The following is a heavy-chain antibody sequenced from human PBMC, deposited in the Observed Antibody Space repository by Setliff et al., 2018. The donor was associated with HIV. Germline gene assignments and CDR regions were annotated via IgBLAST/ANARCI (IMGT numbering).Heavy chain of an antibody. V-gene: IGHV3-30*04. D-gene: IGHD5-18*01. CDR3: ARDGSYISRGY. Sequence: PGGSLRLSCIASGFTFSDYAVHWVRQAPGKGLERVAVVSSDGKIEFYADSVKGRFTISRDIAKNSLYLQMNSLRAEDTAVYYCARDGSYISRGYWGQGTLVTVSS. CDR2: VSSDGKIE. CDR1: GFTFSDYA. J-gene: IGHJ4*02.